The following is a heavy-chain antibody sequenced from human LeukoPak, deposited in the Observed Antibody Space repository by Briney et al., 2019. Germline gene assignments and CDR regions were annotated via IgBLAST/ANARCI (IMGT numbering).Heavy chain of an antibody. CDR2: INHSGST. CDR1: GGSFSAYY. CDR3: ARDSVPGGNSLDY. J-gene: IGHJ4*02. Sequence: SETLSLTCAVYGGSFSAYYWSWIRQPPGKGLEWIGEINHSGSTNYNPSLKSRVTMSEDTSKNQFSLKLSSVTAADTAVYYCARDSVPGGNSLDYWGQGTLVTVSS. V-gene: IGHV4-34*01. D-gene: IGHD4-23*01.